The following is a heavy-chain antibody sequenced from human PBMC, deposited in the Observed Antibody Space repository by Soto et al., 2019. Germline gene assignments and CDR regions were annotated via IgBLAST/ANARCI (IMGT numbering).Heavy chain of an antibody. J-gene: IGHJ4*02. CDR2: ISSSSSYT. CDR3: ARARDYYGSGSYYPY. Sequence: QVQLVESGGGLVKPGGSLRLSCAASGFTFSEYYMSWIRQAPGKGLEWVSYISSSSSYTNYADSVKGRFTISRDNAKNSLYLQMNSLRAEDTAVYYCARARDYYGSGSYYPYWGQGTLVTVSS. CDR1: GFTFSEYY. V-gene: IGHV3-11*06. D-gene: IGHD3-10*01.